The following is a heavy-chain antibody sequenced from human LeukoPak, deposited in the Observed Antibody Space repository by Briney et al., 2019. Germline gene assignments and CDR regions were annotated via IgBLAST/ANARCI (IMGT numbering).Heavy chain of an antibody. J-gene: IGHJ3*02. D-gene: IGHD6-13*01. CDR1: GGSISSSSYY. Sequence: KPSETLSLTCTVSGGSISSSSYYWGWIRQPPGKGLEWIGSIYYSGSTYYNPSLKSRVTISLDTSKNQFSLKLSSVTAADTAVYYCARRVAVVGIYAFDIWGQGTMVTVSS. CDR2: IYYSGST. V-gene: IGHV4-39*07. CDR3: ARRVAVVGIYAFDI.